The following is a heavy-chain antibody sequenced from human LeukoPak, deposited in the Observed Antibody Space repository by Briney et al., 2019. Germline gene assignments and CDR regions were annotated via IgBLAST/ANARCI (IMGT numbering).Heavy chain of an antibody. CDR3: AKAAGGSGGYYTPLGY. CDR2: IRYDGSNK. Sequence: GGSLRLSCAASGFTFSSYGMHWVRQAPGKGLEWVAFIRYDGSNKYYADSVKGRFTISRDNSKNTLYLQMNSLRAEDTAVYYCAKAAGGSGGYYTPLGYWGQGTLVTVSS. J-gene: IGHJ4*02. V-gene: IGHV3-30*02. D-gene: IGHD3-10*01. CDR1: GFTFSSYG.